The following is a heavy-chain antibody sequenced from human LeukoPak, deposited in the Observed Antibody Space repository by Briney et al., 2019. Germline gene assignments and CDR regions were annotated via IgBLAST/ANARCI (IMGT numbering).Heavy chain of an antibody. J-gene: IGHJ3*02. V-gene: IGHV3-66*01. D-gene: IGHD6-19*01. Sequence: PGGSLRLSCAASGFTVSSNYMSWVRQAPGKGLEWVSVIYSGGSTYYADSVKGRFTISRDNSKNTLYLQMNSLRAEDTAVYYCAREGGSGWDSGDAFDIWGQGTMVTVSS. CDR2: IYSGGST. CDR3: AREGGSGWDSGDAFDI. CDR1: GFTVSSNY.